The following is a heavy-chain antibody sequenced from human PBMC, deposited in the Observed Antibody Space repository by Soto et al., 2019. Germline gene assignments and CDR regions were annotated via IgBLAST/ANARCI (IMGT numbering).Heavy chain of an antibody. CDR1: GFTFSSYG. Sequence: QVPLVESGGGVVQPGRSLRLSCAASGFTFSSYGMHWVRQAPGKGLEWVAVIWYDGSNKYYADSVKGRFTISRDNSKHTLYLQMNSLRAEDTAVYYCARDYDSSGYPRYYFDYWGQGTLVTVSS. V-gene: IGHV3-33*01. J-gene: IGHJ4*02. CDR3: ARDYDSSGYPRYYFDY. CDR2: IWYDGSNK. D-gene: IGHD3-22*01.